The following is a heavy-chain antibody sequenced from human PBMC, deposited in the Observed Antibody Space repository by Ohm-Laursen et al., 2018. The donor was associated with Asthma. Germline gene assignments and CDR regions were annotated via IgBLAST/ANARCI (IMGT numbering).Heavy chain of an antibody. D-gene: IGHD3-10*01. CDR1: GGSISSGGYY. J-gene: IGHJ6*02. Sequence: SQTLSLTCTVSGGSISSGGYYWSWIRQHPGKGLEWIGYIYYSGSTYYNPSLKSRVTISVDTSKNQFSLKLSSVTAADTAVYYCASGQGNYYGSGSYYYYGMDVWGQGTTVTVSS. CDR3: ASGQGNYYGSGSYYYYGMDV. V-gene: IGHV4-31*02. CDR2: IYYSGST.